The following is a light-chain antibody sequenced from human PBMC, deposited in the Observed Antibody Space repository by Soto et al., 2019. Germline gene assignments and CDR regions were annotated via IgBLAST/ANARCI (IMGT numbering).Light chain of an antibody. CDR2: GGY. J-gene: IGKJ5*01. CDR3: QYLNGVPTIT. CDR1: QDVSDF. V-gene: IGKV1-9*01. Sequence: DIHLTQSPSILSASVGDRVTLTCRASQDVSDFLAWYQHAPGKAPNLLIYGGYTLQSGVPSRFSGGGSGTELSLTITGLQPEDSATYYCQYLNGVPTITFGQGTRLEIK.